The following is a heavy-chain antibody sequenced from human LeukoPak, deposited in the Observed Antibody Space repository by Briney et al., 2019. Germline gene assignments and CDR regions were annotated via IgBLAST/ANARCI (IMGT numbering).Heavy chain of an antibody. V-gene: IGHV3-21*04. CDR3: TRDRGTSNWLHP. Sequence: GGSLRLSCEASGFTFSSYAMSWVRQAPGKGLEWVSSISPGSNYKHYAHSVKGRFTNSRHNAKTALYIQRNGPGGQGTTLYYCTRDRGTSNWLHPLGEGALVTLSS. D-gene: IGHD5-24*01. J-gene: IGHJ5*02. CDR2: ISPGSNYK. CDR1: GFTFSSYA.